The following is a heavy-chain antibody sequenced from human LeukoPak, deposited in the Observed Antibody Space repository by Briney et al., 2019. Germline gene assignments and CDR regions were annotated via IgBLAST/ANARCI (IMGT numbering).Heavy chain of an antibody. CDR1: VYTFTSYY. J-gene: IGHJ4*02. D-gene: IGHD5-24*01. V-gene: IGHV1-46*01. CDR2: INPSGGST. CDR3: ARDRGGYNSYYFDY. Sequence: APVKVSRKASVYTFTSYYMHWVRQAPGQGLEWMGIINPSGGSTSYAQKCQGRVTMTRDMSTSTVYMELSSLRSEDTAVYYCARDRGGYNSYYFDYWGQGTLVTVSS.